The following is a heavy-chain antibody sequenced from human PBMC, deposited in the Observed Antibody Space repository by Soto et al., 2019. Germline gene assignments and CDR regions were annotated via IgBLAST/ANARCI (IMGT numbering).Heavy chain of an antibody. D-gene: IGHD6-19*01. J-gene: IGHJ4*02. Sequence: PSETLSLTCTVSGGTISSWYWSWIRQPPGKGLEWIGYIYYSGSTNCNPSLKSRVTISVDTSKNQFSLKLSSVTAADTAVYYCARVSSGWWYFDDWGQGTLVTVSS. V-gene: IGHV4-59*01. CDR2: IYYSGST. CDR3: ARVSSGWWYFDD. CDR1: GGTISSWY.